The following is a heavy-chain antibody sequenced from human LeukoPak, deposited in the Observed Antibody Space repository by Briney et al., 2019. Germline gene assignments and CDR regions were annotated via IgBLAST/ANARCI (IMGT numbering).Heavy chain of an antibody. J-gene: IGHJ4*02. CDR3: ARDLWDIVVAGVDTAMGIFDY. D-gene: IGHD5-18*01. V-gene: IGHV1-3*01. CDR1: GYTFTSYA. CDR2: INAGNGNT. Sequence: ASVKDSCKASGYTFTSYAMHWVRQAPGQRLEWMGWINAGNGNTKYSQKFQGRVTITRDTSASTAYMELSSLRSEDTAVYYCARDLWDIVVAGVDTAMGIFDYWGQGTLVTVSS.